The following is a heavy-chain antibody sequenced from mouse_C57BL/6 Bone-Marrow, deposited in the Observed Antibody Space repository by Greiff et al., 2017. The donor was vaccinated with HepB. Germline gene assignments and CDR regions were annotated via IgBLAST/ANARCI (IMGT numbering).Heavy chain of an antibody. CDR2: ISNGGGST. Sequence: DVKLVESGGGLVQPGGSLKLSCAASGFTFSDYYMYWVRQTPEKRLEWVAYISNGGGSTYYPDTVKGRFTISRDNAKNTLYLQMSRLKSEDTAMYYCARQGGYYGSSWYFDVWGTGTTVTVSS. D-gene: IGHD1-1*01. V-gene: IGHV5-12*01. J-gene: IGHJ1*03. CDR3: ARQGGYYGSSWYFDV. CDR1: GFTFSDYY.